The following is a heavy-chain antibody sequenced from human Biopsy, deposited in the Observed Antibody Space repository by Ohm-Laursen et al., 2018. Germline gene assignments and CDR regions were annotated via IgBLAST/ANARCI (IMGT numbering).Heavy chain of an antibody. CDR2: ISYTGGI. CDR3: ARMPHFDY. CDR1: GGSISGYH. Sequence: GTLSLTCTVSGGSISGYHWSWIRKSPGKGLEWLAYISYTGGITSNPSLNGRATMSLDTSKNQFSLRPIYVSAADTAVYYCARMPHFDYWGQGILVTVSS. J-gene: IGHJ4*02. V-gene: IGHV4-59*01. D-gene: IGHD2-2*01.